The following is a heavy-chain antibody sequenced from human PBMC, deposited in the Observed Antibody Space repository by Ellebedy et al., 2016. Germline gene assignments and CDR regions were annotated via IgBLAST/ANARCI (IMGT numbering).Heavy chain of an antibody. V-gene: IGHV1-18*01. CDR1: GYIFTSSG. Sequence: ASVKVSCXASGYIFTSSGITWVRQAPGQGLEWMGWISTSNGDTNYAQKLQGRVTMTTDPSTSTAYMELRSLRSDDTAVYYCARGNHYYDSSGYHDWGQGTLVTVSS. D-gene: IGHD3-22*01. CDR2: ISTSNGDT. CDR3: ARGNHYYDSSGYHD. J-gene: IGHJ4*02.